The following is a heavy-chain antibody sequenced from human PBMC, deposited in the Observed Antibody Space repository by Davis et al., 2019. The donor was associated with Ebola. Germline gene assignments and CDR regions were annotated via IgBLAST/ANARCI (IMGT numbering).Heavy chain of an antibody. Sequence: ASVKVSCKASGGTFSSYAISWVRQAPGQGLEWMGWINPNSGGTNYAQKFQGWVTMTRDTSISTAYMELSRLRSDDTAVYYCARDSTMVQGVTGNWFDPWGQGTLVTVSS. V-gene: IGHV1-2*04. D-gene: IGHD3-10*01. CDR1: GGTFSSYA. CDR2: INPNSGGT. J-gene: IGHJ5*02. CDR3: ARDSTMVQGVTGNWFDP.